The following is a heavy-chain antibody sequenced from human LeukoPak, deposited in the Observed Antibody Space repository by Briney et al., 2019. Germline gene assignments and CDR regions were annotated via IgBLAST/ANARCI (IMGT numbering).Heavy chain of an antibody. CDR1: GGTFSSYA. J-gene: IGHJ6*02. D-gene: IGHD3-9*01. V-gene: IGHV1-69*04. CDR3: ARDRGGLLRYFEWSHGMDV. Sequence: ASVKVSCKASGGTFSSYAISWVRQAPGQGLEWMGRIIPILGIANYAQKFQGRVTITADKSTSTAYMELSSLRSEDTAVYYCARDRGGLLRYFEWSHGMDVWGQGTTVTVSS. CDR2: IIPILGIA.